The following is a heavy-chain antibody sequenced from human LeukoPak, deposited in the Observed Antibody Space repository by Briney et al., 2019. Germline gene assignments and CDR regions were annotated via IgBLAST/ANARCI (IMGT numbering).Heavy chain of an antibody. J-gene: IGHJ4*02. D-gene: IGHD2-15*01. CDR2: IRSKTYSGAT. CDR1: GFTFRDYG. V-gene: IGHV3-49*03. Sequence: GGSLRLSCTTSGFTFRDYGMSWFRQAPWRGLEWVSFIRSKTYSGATDYAASVRGRFVISRDDSESIAYLQMNSLKTEDTGVYYCTRNPHPFCSGVHCPSDSWGQGTLVTVSP. CDR3: TRNPHPFCSGVHCPSDS.